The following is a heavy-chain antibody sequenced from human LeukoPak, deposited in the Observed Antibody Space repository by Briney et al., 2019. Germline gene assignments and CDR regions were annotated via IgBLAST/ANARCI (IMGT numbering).Heavy chain of an antibody. Sequence: PGGSLRLSCAASGFTFSSYGMHWVRQAPGKGLEWVALISYDGSYKYYADSVKGRFTISRDNSKNTLYPQMNSLRAEDTAVYYCAKDRDLRGYCSGGSCYSFDYWGQGTLVTVSS. D-gene: IGHD2-15*01. J-gene: IGHJ4*02. CDR3: AKDRDLRGYCSGGSCYSFDY. V-gene: IGHV3-30*18. CDR2: ISYDGSYK. CDR1: GFTFSSYG.